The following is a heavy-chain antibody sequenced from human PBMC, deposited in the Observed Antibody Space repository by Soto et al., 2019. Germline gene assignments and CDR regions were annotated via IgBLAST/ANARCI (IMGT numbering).Heavy chain of an antibody. CDR3: ARVSGTVTTNYYYYGMDV. J-gene: IGHJ6*02. D-gene: IGHD4-17*01. CDR2: IKQDGSEK. CDR1: GFTFSSYW. V-gene: IGHV3-7*03. Sequence: GGSLRLSCAASGFTFSSYWMSWVRQAPGKGLEWVANIKQDGSEKYYVDSVKGRFTISRDNAKNSLYLQMNSLRAEDTAVYYCARVSGTVTTNYYYYGMDVWGQGTTVTVS.